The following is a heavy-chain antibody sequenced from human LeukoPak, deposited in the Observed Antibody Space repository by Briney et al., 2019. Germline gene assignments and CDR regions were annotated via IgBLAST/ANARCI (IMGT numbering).Heavy chain of an antibody. CDR2: VYSSGVG. J-gene: IGHJ4*02. Sequence: PSETLSLTCTVSGGSITGYYWNWIRQPAGQGLEWLGRVYSSGVGNYNPSLTRRVTISVDTSKNQFSLKLTSLTAADTAVYYCAREEFLHEIDSSGYFVYWGQGTLVTVSS. D-gene: IGHD3-22*01. CDR3: AREEFLHEIDSSGYFVY. V-gene: IGHV4-4*07. CDR1: GGSITGYY.